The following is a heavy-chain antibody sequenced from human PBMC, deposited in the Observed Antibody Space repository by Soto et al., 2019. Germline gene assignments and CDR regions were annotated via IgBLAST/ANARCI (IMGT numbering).Heavy chain of an antibody. CDR2: IDTDGSVT. Sequence: GGSLRLSCAASGLTFGGYWMHWVRQAPGKGLVWVSRIDTDGSVTNYADSVEGRFTISRDDAKNTLYLQMNSLRAEDTAVYYCARDTPYNWFDPWGQGILVTVSS. CDR3: ARDTPYNWFDP. CDR1: GLTFGGYW. V-gene: IGHV3-74*01. J-gene: IGHJ5*02.